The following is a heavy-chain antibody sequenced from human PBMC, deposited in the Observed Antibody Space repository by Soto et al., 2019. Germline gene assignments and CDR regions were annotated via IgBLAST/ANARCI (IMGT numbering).Heavy chain of an antibody. V-gene: IGHV1-69*01. J-gene: IGHJ4*02. CDR1: GGTFSNYP. CDR2: IIPIFGTV. CDR3: ARPRTVATTKGYDY. D-gene: IGHD1-1*01. Sequence: QVQLVQSGAEVKQPGSSVMVSCKASGGTFSNYPFTWVRQAPGQGLEWMGGIIPIFGTVTYAQKFQGRVTISADESTSTTYMEMSRLTSEDTAIYYCARPRTVATTKGYDYWGQGTLVNVSS.